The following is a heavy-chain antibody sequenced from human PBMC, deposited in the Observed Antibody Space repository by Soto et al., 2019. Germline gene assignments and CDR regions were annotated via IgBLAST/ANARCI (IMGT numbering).Heavy chain of an antibody. CDR2: INPHGGST. CDR3: ARKVYYYDTSPMGWFDP. V-gene: IGHV1-46*01. J-gene: IGHJ5*02. D-gene: IGHD3-22*01. Sequence: GASVKVSCKAPRDTFTSYYINWVRQAPGQGLEWMGVINPHGGSTAYAQKFKGRVTLTRDTSASTVYMEVSSLRAEDTAVYYCARKVYYYDTSPMGWFDPWGQGTLVTVSS. CDR1: RDTFTSYY.